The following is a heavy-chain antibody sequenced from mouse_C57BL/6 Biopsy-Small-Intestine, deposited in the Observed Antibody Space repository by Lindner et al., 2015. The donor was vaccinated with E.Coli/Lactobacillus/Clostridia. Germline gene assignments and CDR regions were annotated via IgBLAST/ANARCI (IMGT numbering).Heavy chain of an antibody. Sequence: VQLQESGAELVRPGTSVKVSCKASGYAFTNYLIEWVKQRPGQGLEWIGVINPGSGGTNYNEKFKGKATLTADKSSSTAYMQLSSLTSEDPAVYFCAREGYGKTWFAYWGQGTLVTVSA. J-gene: IGHJ3*01. D-gene: IGHD2-1*01. CDR1: GYAFTNYL. V-gene: IGHV1-54*01. CDR3: AREGYGKTWFAY. CDR2: INPGSGGT.